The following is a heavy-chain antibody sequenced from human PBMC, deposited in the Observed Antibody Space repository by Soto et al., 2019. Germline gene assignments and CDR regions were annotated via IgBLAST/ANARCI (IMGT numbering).Heavy chain of an antibody. CDR2: ISGNGGST. D-gene: IGHD6-6*01. J-gene: IGHJ4*02. CDR1: GFTFSSYA. CDR3: AKDLSGIAARPLYFDY. V-gene: IGHV3-23*01. Sequence: EVQLLESGGGLVQPGGSLRLSCAASGFTFSSYAMSWVRQAPGKGLEWVSAISGNGGSTYYADSVKGRFTVSRDNSKNTLSLQMNSLRAVDTAVYYCAKDLSGIAARPLYFDYWGQGTLVTVSS.